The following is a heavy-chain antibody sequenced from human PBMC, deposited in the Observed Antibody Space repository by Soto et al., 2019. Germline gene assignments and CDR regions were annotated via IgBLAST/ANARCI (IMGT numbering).Heavy chain of an antibody. D-gene: IGHD6-13*01. J-gene: IGHJ5*02. CDR3: ARRPGIAATWRWFDP. CDR1: GGSFSGYY. CDR2: INHSGST. Sequence: SETLSLTCAVYGGSFSGYYWSWIRQPPGKGLEWIGEINHSGSTNYNPSLKSRVTISVDTSKNQFSLKLSSVTAADTAVYYCARRPGIAATWRWFDPWGQGTLVTVSS. V-gene: IGHV4-34*01.